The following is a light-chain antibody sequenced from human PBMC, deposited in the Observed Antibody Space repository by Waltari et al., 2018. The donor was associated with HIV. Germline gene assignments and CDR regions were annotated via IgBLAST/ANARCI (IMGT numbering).Light chain of an antibody. Sequence: QSDSTHPPSLSAPPGYTVAISCSRSNFSIGNTRRPSYQQLPGSAPKLLIYDNNKRPSGIPDRFSGSKSGTSATLGITGLQAGDEADYYCGTWDSSLGAGVFGGGTKVTVL. CDR3: GTWDSSLGAGV. CDR1: NFSIGNTR. V-gene: IGLV1-51*01. CDR2: DNN. J-gene: IGLJ2*01.